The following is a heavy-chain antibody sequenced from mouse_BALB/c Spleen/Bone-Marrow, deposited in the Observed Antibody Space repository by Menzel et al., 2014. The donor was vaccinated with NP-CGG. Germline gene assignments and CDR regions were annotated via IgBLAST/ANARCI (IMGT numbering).Heavy chain of an antibody. D-gene: IGHD3-2*01. CDR2: INPSDGRT. Sequence: VKLVESGAELVRPGASVKLSCKASGYTFTTYWMHWVKRRPGQGLEWIGEINPSDGRTNYSEKFKSKATLTVDKSSNTAYMQLSSLTSEDSAVYYCARRDSSGYLFDYWGQGTTLTVSS. CDR3: ARRDSSGYLFDY. CDR1: GYTFTTYW. V-gene: IGHV1S81*02. J-gene: IGHJ2*01.